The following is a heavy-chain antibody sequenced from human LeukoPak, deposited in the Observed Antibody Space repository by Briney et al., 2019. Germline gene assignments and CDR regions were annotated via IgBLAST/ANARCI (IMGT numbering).Heavy chain of an antibody. D-gene: IGHD6-19*01. Sequence: PSETLSLTCTVSGGSISSYYWSWIRQPAGKGLEWIGRIYTSGSTNYNPSLKSRVTMSVDTSKNQFSLKLSSVTAADTAVYYCASDSSGWYLNWFDPWGQGTLVTVSS. V-gene: IGHV4-4*07. CDR3: ASDSSGWYLNWFDP. CDR1: GGSISSYY. J-gene: IGHJ5*02. CDR2: IYTSGST.